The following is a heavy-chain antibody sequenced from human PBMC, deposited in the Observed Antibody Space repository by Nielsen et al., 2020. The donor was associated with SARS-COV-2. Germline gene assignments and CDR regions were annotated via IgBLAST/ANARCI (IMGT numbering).Heavy chain of an antibody. D-gene: IGHD2-2*01. Sequence: GGSLRLSCKGSGYSFTSYWIGWVRQMPGKGLEWMGIIYPGDSDTRYSPSFQGQVTISADKSISTAYLQWSSLKASDTAMYYCARLPKRYCSSTSCTEDYWGQGTLVTVSS. V-gene: IGHV5-51*01. CDR2: IYPGDSDT. CDR1: GYSFTSYW. J-gene: IGHJ4*02. CDR3: ARLPKRYCSSTSCTEDY.